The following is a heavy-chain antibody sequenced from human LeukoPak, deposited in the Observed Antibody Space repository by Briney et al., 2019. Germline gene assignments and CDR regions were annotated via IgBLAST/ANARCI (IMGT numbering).Heavy chain of an antibody. Sequence: GASVKVSCKASGYTFTSYGISWVRQAPGQGLEWMGWISAYNGNTNYAQKLQGRVTMTTDTSTSTAYMELRSLRSDDTAVYYCARDPGGELTWFGELLCDYWGQGTLVTVSS. CDR1: GYTFTSYG. J-gene: IGHJ4*02. CDR2: ISAYNGNT. V-gene: IGHV1-18*04. CDR3: ARDPGGELTWFGELLCDY. D-gene: IGHD3-10*01.